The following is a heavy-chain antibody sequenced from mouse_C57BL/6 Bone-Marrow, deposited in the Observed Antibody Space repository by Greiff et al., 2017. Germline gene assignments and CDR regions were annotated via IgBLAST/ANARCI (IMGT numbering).Heavy chain of an antibody. CDR3: ARGGWLLRV. CDR2: IYPRSGNT. CDR1: GYTFTSHG. V-gene: IGHV1-81*01. J-gene: IGHJ2*01. D-gene: IGHD2-3*01. Sequence: QVQLQQSGAELARPGASVKLSCKASGYTFTSHGISSVKQRTGPGLEWIGGIYPRSGNTYYNEKFKGKATLTADKSSSTAYMELRSLTSEDSAVYVCARGGWLLRVWGQGTTLTVSS.